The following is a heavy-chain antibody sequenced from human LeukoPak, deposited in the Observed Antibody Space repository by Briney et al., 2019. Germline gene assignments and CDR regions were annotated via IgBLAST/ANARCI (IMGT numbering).Heavy chain of an antibody. V-gene: IGHV3-7*01. CDR2: IKHDGSEK. CDR1: GFTFSSYW. J-gene: IGHJ4*02. D-gene: IGHD3-3*01. Sequence: PGGSLRLSCAASGFTFSSYWMSWVRQAPGKGLEWVANIKHDGSEKYYVDSVKGRFTISRDNAKNSLYLQMNSLRAEDTAVYYCARDGSIFGVGNFDYWGEGTLVTVSS. CDR3: ARDGSIFGVGNFDY.